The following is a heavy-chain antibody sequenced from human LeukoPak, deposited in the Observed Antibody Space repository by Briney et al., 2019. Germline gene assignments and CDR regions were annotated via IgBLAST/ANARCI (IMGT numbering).Heavy chain of an antibody. CDR2: ISYDGGNK. Sequence: GGSLRLSCAASGFTFSSYAMHWVRQAPGKGLEWVAVISYDGGNKYYADSVKGRFTISRDNSKNTLYLQMNSLRAEDTAVYYCAKDLPSSGAFDIWGQGTMVTVSS. D-gene: IGHD5/OR15-5a*01. CDR3: AKDLPSSGAFDI. J-gene: IGHJ3*02. V-gene: IGHV3-30-3*01. CDR1: GFTFSSYA.